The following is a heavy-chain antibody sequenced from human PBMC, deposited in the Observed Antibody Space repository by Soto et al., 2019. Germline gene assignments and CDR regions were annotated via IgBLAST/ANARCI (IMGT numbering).Heavy chain of an antibody. CDR1: GFTFHHYA. V-gene: IGHV3-23*01. CDR2: LSNGGDVT. J-gene: IGHJ2*01. Sequence: GGSLRLSCATSGFTFHHYAMTWVRHAPGKGLEWVSTLSNGGDVTYYADSVKGRFTISRDNSKNTLFLQMTSLTAEDTALYYCARPLWRDDYNWGYFDLWGRGTLVTVSS. D-gene: IGHD4-4*01. CDR3: ARPLWRDDYNWGYFDL.